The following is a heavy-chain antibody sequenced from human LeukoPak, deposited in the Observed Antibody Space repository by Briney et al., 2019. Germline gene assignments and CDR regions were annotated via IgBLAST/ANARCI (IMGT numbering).Heavy chain of an antibody. J-gene: IGHJ6*02. CDR3: ASMTTVTKNTYYYYYGMDV. V-gene: IGHV1-69*13. CDR1: GGTFSSYA. Sequence: SVKVSCKASGGTFSSYAIGWVRQAPGQGLEWMGGIIPIFGTANYAQKFQGRVTITADESTSTAYMELSSLRSEDTAVYYCASMTTVTKNTYYYYYGMDVWGQGTTVTVSS. D-gene: IGHD4-17*01. CDR2: IIPIFGTA.